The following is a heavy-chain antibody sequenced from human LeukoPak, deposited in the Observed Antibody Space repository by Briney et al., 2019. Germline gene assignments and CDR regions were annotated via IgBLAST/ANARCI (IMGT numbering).Heavy chain of an antibody. D-gene: IGHD6-13*01. CDR2: IYNSRNT. CDR3: AREGSSSWYFAFDI. CDR1: GDSISSSSHY. Sequence: PSETLSLTCTVSGDSISSSSHYWGWIRQPQGKGLEWIGSIYNSRNTYYNPSLKSRVTISVDRSKNQFSLKLSSVTAADTAVYYCAREGSSSWYFAFDIWGQGTMVTVSS. V-gene: IGHV4-39*07. J-gene: IGHJ3*02.